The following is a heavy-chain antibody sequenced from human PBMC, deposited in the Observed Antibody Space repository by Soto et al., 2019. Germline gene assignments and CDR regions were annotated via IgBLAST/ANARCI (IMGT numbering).Heavy chain of an antibody. V-gene: IGHV3-23*01. J-gene: IGHJ4*02. CDR3: AKDIVSTVTHADF. CDR2: VTGNGGST. D-gene: IGHD4-17*01. CDR1: GFTFSSYA. Sequence: GGSRRLSCAASGFTFSSYAMTWVRQTPGKGLEWVSTVTGNGGSTYYADSVKGRVTISRDNSKNTLYLQMNSLRVEDTAIYYCAKDIVSTVTHADFWGQGTLVTVSS.